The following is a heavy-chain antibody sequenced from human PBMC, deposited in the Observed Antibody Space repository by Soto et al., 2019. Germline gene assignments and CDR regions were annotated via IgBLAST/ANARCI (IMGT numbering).Heavy chain of an antibody. CDR1: GGSISSSSYY. V-gene: IGHV4-39*01. CDR2: TYYSGST. D-gene: IGHD3-3*01. J-gene: IGHJ3*02. CDR3: ARRPTPHYDFWSGYTDAFDI. Sequence: SQTLSLTCTVSGGSISSSSYYWGWIRQPPGKGLEWIGSTYYSGSTYYNPSLKSRVTISVDTSKNQFSLKLSSVTAADTAVYYCARRPTPHYDFWSGYTDAFDIWGQGTVVTVSS.